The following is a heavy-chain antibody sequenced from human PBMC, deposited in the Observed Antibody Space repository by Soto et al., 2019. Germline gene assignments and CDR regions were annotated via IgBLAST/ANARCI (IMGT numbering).Heavy chain of an antibody. CDR2: IYYSGST. V-gene: IGHV4-31*01. J-gene: IGHJ3*02. CDR1: GGSISSGGYS. Sequence: QVQLQESGPGLVKPSQTLSLTCTVSGGSISSGGYSWTWIRQHPGKVLEWIGYIYYSGSTYYNPSPKSPLHISVDTSKNQRSVNMGSAAAAGTGVSDSAGAPSCPPGAFDIWGHGTTVTVSP. CDR3: AGAPSCPPGAFDI.